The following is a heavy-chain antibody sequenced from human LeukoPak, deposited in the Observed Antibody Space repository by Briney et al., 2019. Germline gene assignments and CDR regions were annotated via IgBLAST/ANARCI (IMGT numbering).Heavy chain of an antibody. CDR2: IRYDGSNK. D-gene: IGHD3-22*01. V-gene: IGHV3-30*02. J-gene: IGHJ3*02. CDR1: GFTFSSYG. CDR3: ARYHYYDSSGPNDAFDI. Sequence: GGSLRLSCAASGFTFSSYGMHWVRQAPGKGLEWVAFIRYDGSNKYYADSVKGRFTISRDNSKNTLYLQMNSLRAEDTAVYYCARYHYYDSSGPNDAFDIWGQGTMVTVSS.